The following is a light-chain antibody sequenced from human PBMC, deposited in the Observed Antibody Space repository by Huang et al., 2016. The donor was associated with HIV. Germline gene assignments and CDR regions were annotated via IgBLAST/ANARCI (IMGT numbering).Light chain of an antibody. CDR3: QQYFRTPLT. CDR1: QSLLYSSNTNNY. CDR2: WAS. J-gene: IGKJ4*01. Sequence: IVVTQSPDSLAVSLGERAAINCKSSQSLLYSSNTNNYLAWYQQKPGQSPALLSYWASTRAPGVPDRCNGSGSGTDFTLTINSLQTEDVALYYCQQYFRTPLTFGGGTKVDIK. V-gene: IGKV4-1*01.